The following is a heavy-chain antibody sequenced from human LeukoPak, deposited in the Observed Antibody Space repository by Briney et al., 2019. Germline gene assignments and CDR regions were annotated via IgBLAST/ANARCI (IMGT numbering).Heavy chain of an antibody. CDR2: INPSGGST. CDR3: ARAAWLQSLGAFDI. CDR1: GYTFTSYY. Sequence: ASVKVSYEASGYTFTSYYMHWVRQAPGQGLEWMGIINPSGGSTRYAQKFQGRVTIIRDMSTSTVYMELSSLTSDDTAVYYCARAAWLQSLGAFDIWGQGTTVIVSS. D-gene: IGHD5-24*01. V-gene: IGHV1-46*01. J-gene: IGHJ3*02.